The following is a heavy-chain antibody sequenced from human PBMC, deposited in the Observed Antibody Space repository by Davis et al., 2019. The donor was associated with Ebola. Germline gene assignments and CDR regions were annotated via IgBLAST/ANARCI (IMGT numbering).Heavy chain of an antibody. D-gene: IGHD4-11*01. V-gene: IGHV3-74*01. CDR3: ARGELQYKTYYYYYGMDV. Sequence: PGGSLRLSCAASGFTFSSYWMHWVRQAPGKGLVWVSRINSDGSSTSYADSVKGRFTISRDNAKNTLYLQMNSLRAEDTAVYYCARGELQYKTYYYYYGMDVWGQGTTVTVSS. CDR1: GFTFSSYW. CDR2: INSDGSST. J-gene: IGHJ6*02.